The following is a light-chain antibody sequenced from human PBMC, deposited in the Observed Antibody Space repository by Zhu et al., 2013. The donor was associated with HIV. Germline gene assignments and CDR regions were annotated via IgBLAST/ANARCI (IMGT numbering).Light chain of an antibody. CDR2: SLN. J-gene: IGLJ2*01. CDR3: AAWDDSLNGHVV. Sequence: QSVLTQPPSASGSPGQRVTISCSGSNSNIGSSTVNWYQQLPGTAPKLLIYSLNQRPSGVPARFSGSKSGTSASLAINGLQSEDEADYYCAAWDDSLNGHVVFGGGTRLTVL. V-gene: IGLV1-44*01. CDR1: NSNIGSST.